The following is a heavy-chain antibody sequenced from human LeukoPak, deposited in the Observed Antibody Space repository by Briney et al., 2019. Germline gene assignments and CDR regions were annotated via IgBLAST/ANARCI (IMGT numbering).Heavy chain of an antibody. Sequence: PSETLSLTCAVYGLTFSGYYWSWIRQAPGKGLEWIWEINHSETTNDNPSLNSQATTSVNTSKNQYSLKLSSVTAAATAEYYCGRGTAADYWGQGTLVTVSS. CDR2: INHSETT. CDR3: GRGTAADY. V-gene: IGHV4-34*04. J-gene: IGHJ4*02. CDR1: GLTFSGYY. D-gene: IGHD6-13*01.